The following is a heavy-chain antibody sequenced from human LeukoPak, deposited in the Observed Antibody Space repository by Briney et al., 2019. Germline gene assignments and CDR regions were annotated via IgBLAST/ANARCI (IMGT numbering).Heavy chain of an antibody. CDR3: AKPPRGGKGELSFPYYFDY. CDR2: ISGSGGST. J-gene: IGHJ4*02. V-gene: IGHV3-23*01. Sequence: GGSLRLSCAASGFTFSSYAMSWVRQAPGKGLEWVSAISGSGGSTYYADSVKGRFTISRDNSKNTLYLQMNSLRAEDTAVYYCAKPPRGGKGELSFPYYFDYWGQGTLVTVSS. D-gene: IGHD3-16*02. CDR1: GFTFSSYA.